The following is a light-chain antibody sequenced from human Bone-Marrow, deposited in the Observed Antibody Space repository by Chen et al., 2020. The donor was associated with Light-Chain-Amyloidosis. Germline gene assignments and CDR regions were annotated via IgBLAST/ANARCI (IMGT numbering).Light chain of an antibody. J-gene: IGLJ2*01. V-gene: IGLV3-25*03. CDR1: GLPKQY. CDR3: QSADTTDTLYVL. CDR2: NDS. Sequence: SYELTQPPSVSVSPGHTARIPRSGDGLPKQYAYWYQQKPGQAPVLVIYNDSERPSGIPERFSGSSSGTTVTLTISGVQAEDEADYYCQSADTTDTLYVLFGGGTKLTVL.